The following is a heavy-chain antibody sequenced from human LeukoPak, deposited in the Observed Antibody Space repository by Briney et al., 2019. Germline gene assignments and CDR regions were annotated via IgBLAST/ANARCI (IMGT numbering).Heavy chain of an antibody. D-gene: IGHD4-11*01. CDR3: VRDSQDYSNYYYYYYGMDV. Sequence: GGSLRLSCAASGFTFNTYAIHWVRQAPGKGLEWVAVISWGGSNEYFADSVKGRFTISRDNSKNTLYLQMNSLRDEDTAVYYCVRDSQDYSNYYYYYYGMDVWGQGTTVTVSS. J-gene: IGHJ6*02. CDR2: ISWGGSNE. V-gene: IGHV3-30-3*01. CDR1: GFTFNTYA.